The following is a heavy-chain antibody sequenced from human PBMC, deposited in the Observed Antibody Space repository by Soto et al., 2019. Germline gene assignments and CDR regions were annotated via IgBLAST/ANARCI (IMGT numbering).Heavy chain of an antibody. CDR1: GYTFSSYY. CDR2: MNHNSGNT. J-gene: IGHJ4*02. V-gene: IGHV1-8*01. Sequence: QVQLVQSGAEVXXPGASVQVSCKASGYTFSSYYINWVRQATGQGLEWMGWMNHNSGNTGYAQKFQGRVTMTRNTSISTAYMELSSLRSEDTAVYYCAREGEFYYDSSGRFDYWGQGTLVTVSS. D-gene: IGHD3-22*01. CDR3: AREGEFYYDSSGRFDY.